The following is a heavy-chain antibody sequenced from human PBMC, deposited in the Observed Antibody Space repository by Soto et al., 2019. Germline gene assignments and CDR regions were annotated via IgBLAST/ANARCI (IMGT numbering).Heavy chain of an antibody. D-gene: IGHD4-17*01. CDR2: IVVGSGNT. CDR3: AAWGDTVTTYFDY. CDR1: GFTFTSSA. J-gene: IGHJ4*02. Sequence: SVKVSCKASGFTFTSSAVQWVRQARGQRLEWIGWIVVGSGNTNYAQKFQERVTITRDMSTSTAYMELSSLRSEDTAVYYCAAWGDTVTTYFDYWGQGTLVTVSS. V-gene: IGHV1-58*01.